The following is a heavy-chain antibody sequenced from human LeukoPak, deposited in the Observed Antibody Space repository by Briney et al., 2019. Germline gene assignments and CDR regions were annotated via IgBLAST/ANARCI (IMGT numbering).Heavy chain of an antibody. CDR2: INHSGNA. CDR1: GGSFSGYY. CDR3: VRGQGTVTTH. V-gene: IGHV4-34*01. J-gene: IGHJ4*02. Sequence: PSETLSLTCAVSGGSFSGYYWTWIRQPPGKGLEWIGEINHSGNANYNPSLKSRVTISLDMSENHFPLKLTSVTAADTAVYYCVRGQGTVTTHWGQGTLVTVSS. D-gene: IGHD4-17*01.